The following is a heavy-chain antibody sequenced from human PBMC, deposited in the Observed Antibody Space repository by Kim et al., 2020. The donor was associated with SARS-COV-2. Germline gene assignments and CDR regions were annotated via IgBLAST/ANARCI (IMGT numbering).Heavy chain of an antibody. Sequence: SETLSLTCTVSGGSVSSGSYYWSWIRQPPGKGLEWIGYIYYSGSTNYNPSLKSRVTISVDTSKNQFSLKLSSVTAADTAVYYCARTNGSLYYFDYWGQGTLVTVSS. CDR3: ARTNGSLYYFDY. V-gene: IGHV4-61*01. CDR1: GGSVSSGSYY. CDR2: IYYSGST. D-gene: IGHD2-8*01. J-gene: IGHJ4*02.